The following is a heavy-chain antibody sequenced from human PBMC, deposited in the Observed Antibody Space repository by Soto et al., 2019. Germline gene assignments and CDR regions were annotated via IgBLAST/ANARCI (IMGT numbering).Heavy chain of an antibody. D-gene: IGHD5-18*01. V-gene: IGHV3-30*18. CDR1: GFTFSSYG. CDR3: AKEGGPGAWIQLWFSDY. Sequence: GGSLRLSCAASGFTFSSYGMHWVRQAPGKGLEWVAVISYDGSNKYYADSVKGRFTISRDNSKNTLYLQMNSLRAEDTAVYYCAKEGGPGAWIQLWFSDYWGQGTLVTVSS. J-gene: IGHJ4*02. CDR2: ISYDGSNK.